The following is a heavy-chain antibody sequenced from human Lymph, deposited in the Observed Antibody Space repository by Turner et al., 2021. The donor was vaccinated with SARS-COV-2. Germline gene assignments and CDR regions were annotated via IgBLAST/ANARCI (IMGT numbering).Heavy chain of an antibody. CDR3: ARDSSGSGTLDY. CDR1: GFTFNNYP. V-gene: IGHV3-30-3*01. Sequence: QVQLVESGGGVVQPGRSLRLSCAASGFTFNNYPMHWVRQAPGKGLEWVAVISYDGSNKYYADSVKGRFIISRDNSKNTLYLQMNSLRAEDTAVYYCARDSSGSGTLDYWGQGTLVTVSS. J-gene: IGHJ4*02. CDR2: ISYDGSNK. D-gene: IGHD3-10*01.